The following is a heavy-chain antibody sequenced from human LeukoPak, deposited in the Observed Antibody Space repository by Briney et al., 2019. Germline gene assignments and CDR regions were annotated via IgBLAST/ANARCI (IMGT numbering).Heavy chain of an antibody. Sequence: PSETLSLTCAVYGGSFSGYYWSWIRQPPGKGLEWIGEINHSGSTNYNPSLKSRVTISVDTSKNQFSLKLSSVTAADTAVYYCARGRDIVVVPAAIRPARQYYYYYMNVWGKGTTVTVSS. CDR3: ARGRDIVVVPAAIRPARQYYYYYMNV. CDR2: INHSGST. D-gene: IGHD2-2*02. V-gene: IGHV4-34*01. J-gene: IGHJ6*03. CDR1: GGSFSGYY.